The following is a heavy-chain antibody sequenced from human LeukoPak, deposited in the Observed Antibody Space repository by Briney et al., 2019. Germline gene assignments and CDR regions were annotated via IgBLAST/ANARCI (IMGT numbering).Heavy chain of an antibody. CDR2: ISGYNGNT. J-gene: IGHJ6*03. V-gene: IGHV1-18*01. CDR1: GYNFATSG. Sequence: GASVKVSCKAYGYNFATSGIGWVRQAPGQGLEWLAWISGYNGNTKSAPKLQGRVTMTTDTSTDTAYLELGSLRVDDTAIYYCARDLGPYTGSYYSYYHYMDVWGEGTSVTVSS. CDR3: ARDLGPYTGSYYSYYHYMDV. D-gene: IGHD1-26*01.